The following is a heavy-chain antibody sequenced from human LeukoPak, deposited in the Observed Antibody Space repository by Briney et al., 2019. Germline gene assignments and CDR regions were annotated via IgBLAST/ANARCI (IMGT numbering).Heavy chain of an antibody. J-gene: IGHJ6*02. V-gene: IGHV1-46*01. D-gene: IGHD5-18*01. CDR1: AYTFTNYY. CDR3: ARGGYSYEDYYYYAMDV. CDR2: INPSGGST. Sequence: ASVKVSCKASAYTFTNYYTYWVRQAPGQGLEWMGIINPSGGSTSYAQKFQGRVTMTRDTSTSTVYMELSSLRSEDTAVYYCARGGYSYEDYYYYAMDVWGQGTTVTVSS.